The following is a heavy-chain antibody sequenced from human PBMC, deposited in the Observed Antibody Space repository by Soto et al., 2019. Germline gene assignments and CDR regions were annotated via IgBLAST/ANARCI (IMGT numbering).Heavy chain of an antibody. Sequence: GRSLRLSDVASGGKVSLYSLVCVHQAPGKGLEWVSSISSSSRFIYYTDSLKGRSTISRDDAKNSLLLQMDSLRADDTAMYFCVRARATDSRPDYCGQGTQVTRSS. CDR2: ISSSSRFI. CDR1: GGKVSLYS. J-gene: IGHJ4*02. CDR3: VRARATDSRPDY. V-gene: IGHV3-21*01. D-gene: IGHD3-22*01.